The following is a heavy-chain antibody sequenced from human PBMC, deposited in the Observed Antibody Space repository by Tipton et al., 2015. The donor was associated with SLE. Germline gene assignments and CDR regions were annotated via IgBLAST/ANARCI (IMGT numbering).Heavy chain of an antibody. Sequence: QVQLVQSGAEVKKPGASVKVSCKASGYTFTSYGISWVRQAPGPGLEWMGWISAYNGNTNYAQKLQGRVTMTTDTSTSTAYMELRSLRSDDTAVYYCARDRIVVVVAAPDAFDIWGQGTMVTVSS. D-gene: IGHD2-15*01. CDR3: ARDRIVVVVAAPDAFDI. CDR1: GYTFTSYG. J-gene: IGHJ3*02. V-gene: IGHV1-18*01. CDR2: ISAYNGNT.